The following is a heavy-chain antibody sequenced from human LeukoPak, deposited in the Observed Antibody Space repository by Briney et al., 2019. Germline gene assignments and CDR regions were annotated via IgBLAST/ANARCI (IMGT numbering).Heavy chain of an antibody. V-gene: IGHV1-46*01. D-gene: IGHD6-19*01. CDR1: GYTFTSYY. J-gene: IGHJ4*02. CDR2: INPSGGST. CDR3: AKDLFQWLAHIAGNYFDY. Sequence: GASVKVSCKASGYTFTSYYMHWVRQAPGQGLEWMGIINPSGGSTSYAQKFQGRVTMTRDMSTSTVYMELNSLRAKDTAVYYCAKDLFQWLAHIAGNYFDYWGQGTLVTVSS.